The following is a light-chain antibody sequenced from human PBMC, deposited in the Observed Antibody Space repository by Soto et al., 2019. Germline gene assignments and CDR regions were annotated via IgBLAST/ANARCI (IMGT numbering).Light chain of an antibody. CDR1: QRISTW. Sequence: DIQMTQSPSTLSASVGDGVTITCRASQRISTWLAWYQQKPGKAPKLLIYGASTLEAGVPSRFSGSGSGTEFTLTVSSLEPEDFAVYYCQQRSNLPWTFGQGTKVDI. CDR3: QQRSNLPWT. V-gene: IGKV1-5*01. J-gene: IGKJ1*01. CDR2: GAS.